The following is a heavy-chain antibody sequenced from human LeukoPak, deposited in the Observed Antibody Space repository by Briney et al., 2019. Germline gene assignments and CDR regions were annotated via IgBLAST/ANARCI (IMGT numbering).Heavy chain of an antibody. J-gene: IGHJ6*03. Sequence: SVKVSCKASGGTFSSYAISWVRQAPGRGLEWMGGTIPIFGTANYAQKFQGRVTITTDESTSTAYMELSSLRSEDAAVYYCASNKVDPFVGASVGDPTRQLYYYYYMDVWGKGTTVTVSS. D-gene: IGHD1-1*01. CDR2: TIPIFGTA. V-gene: IGHV1-69*05. CDR3: ASNKVDPFVGASVGDPTRQLYYYYYMDV. CDR1: GGTFSSYA.